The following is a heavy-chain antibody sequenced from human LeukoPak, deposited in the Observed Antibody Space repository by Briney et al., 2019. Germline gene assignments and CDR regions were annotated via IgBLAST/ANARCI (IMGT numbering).Heavy chain of an antibody. CDR2: ISYDGSNK. D-gene: IGHD3-22*01. CDR3: ARGGPDYYDSSGPLWGDY. V-gene: IGHV3-30-3*01. Sequence: SGGSLRLSCAASGFTFSSYAMHWVRQAPGKGLEWVAVISYDGSNKYYADSVKGRFTISRDNSKNTLYLQMNSLRAEDTAVYYCARGGPDYYDSSGPLWGDYWGQGTLVTVSS. J-gene: IGHJ4*02. CDR1: GFTFSSYA.